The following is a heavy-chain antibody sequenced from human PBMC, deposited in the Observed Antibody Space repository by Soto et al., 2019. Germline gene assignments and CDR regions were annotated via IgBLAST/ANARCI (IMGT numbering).Heavy chain of an antibody. CDR1: GFTFSTYG. J-gene: IGHJ6*02. CDR2: ISYDGSHK. CDR3: EKDSRVYAVGYGMDV. V-gene: IGHV3-30*18. Sequence: GGSLRLSCAASGFTFSTYGMYWVRQAPGKGLEWVTFISYDGSHKYYADSAKGRFSISRDDSKNTLYLQMNSLRAEDTAVYYCEKDSRVYAVGYGMDVWGQGTTVTVYS. D-gene: IGHD2-8*01.